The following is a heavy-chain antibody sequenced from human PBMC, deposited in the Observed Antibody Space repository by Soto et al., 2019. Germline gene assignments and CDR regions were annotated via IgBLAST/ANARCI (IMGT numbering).Heavy chain of an antibody. Sequence: GGSLRLSSAASGFPFSSYAMSWVRQAPGKGLEWVSAISGSGGSTYYADSVKGRFTISRDNSKNTLYLQMNSLRAEDTAVYYWATSPPTPRGPPGRLWGKGKRVTVPS. CDR2: ISGSGGST. J-gene: IGHJ6*04. V-gene: IGHV3-23*01. CDR3: ATSPPTPRGPPGRL. CDR1: GFPFSSYA. D-gene: IGHD2-2*01.